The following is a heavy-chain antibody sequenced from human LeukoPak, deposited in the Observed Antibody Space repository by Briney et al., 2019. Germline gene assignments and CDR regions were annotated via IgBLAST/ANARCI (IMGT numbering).Heavy chain of an antibody. V-gene: IGHV1-46*01. CDR3: AREYSNSQFDY. D-gene: IGHD6-13*01. J-gene: IGHJ4*02. CDR1: GYTFTNYY. Sequence: ASVKVSCKASGYTFTNYYIHRVRQAPGQGLEWMAIINPSSGSTSYAQKFQGRVTMTRDTSTSTVYMELSSLRSEDTAMYYCAREYSNSQFDYWAREPWSPSPQ. CDR2: INPSSGST.